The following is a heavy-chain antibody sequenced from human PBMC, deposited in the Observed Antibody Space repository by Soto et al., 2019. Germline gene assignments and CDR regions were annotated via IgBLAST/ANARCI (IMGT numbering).Heavy chain of an antibody. V-gene: IGHV3-48*01. CDR2: ISSSSSTI. CDR1: GFTFSSYS. CDR3: AKDLTSYYDSSGSPDY. J-gene: IGHJ4*02. Sequence: PGGSLRLSCAASGFTFSSYSMNWVRQAPWKGLEWVSYISSSSSTIYYADSVKGRFTISRDNAKNSLYLQMNSLRAEDTAVYYCAKDLTSYYDSSGSPDYWGQGTLVTVSS. D-gene: IGHD3-22*01.